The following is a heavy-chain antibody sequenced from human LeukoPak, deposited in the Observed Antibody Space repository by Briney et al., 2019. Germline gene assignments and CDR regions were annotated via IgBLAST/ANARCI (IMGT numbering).Heavy chain of an antibody. V-gene: IGHV1-8*01. CDR1: GYTFTSYD. CDR2: MNPNSGNT. J-gene: IGHJ5*02. D-gene: IGHD2-2*01. CDR3: ARLYCSSTSCYGPNWFDP. Sequence: ASVKVSCKASGYTFTSYDINWVRQAAGQGLEWMGWMNPNSGNTGYAQKFQGRVTMSRNTSISTAYMELSSLRSEDTAVYYCARLYCSSTSCYGPNWFDPWGQGTLVTVSS.